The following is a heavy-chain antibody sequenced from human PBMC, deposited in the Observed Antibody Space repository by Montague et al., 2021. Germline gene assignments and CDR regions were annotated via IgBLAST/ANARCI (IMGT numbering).Heavy chain of an antibody. Sequence: SLRLSCAASGFTFSNYWMHWVRQAPGKGMAWVSHIKYDGSRTGYADSVKGRFTISRDNAKNTLYLQMNSLRVDDTAVYYCERSAFAAALDPWGQGTLGTVSS. V-gene: IGHV3-74*01. J-gene: IGHJ5*02. CDR1: GFTFSNYW. D-gene: IGHD6-25*01. CDR3: ERSAFAAALDP. CDR2: IKYDGSRT.